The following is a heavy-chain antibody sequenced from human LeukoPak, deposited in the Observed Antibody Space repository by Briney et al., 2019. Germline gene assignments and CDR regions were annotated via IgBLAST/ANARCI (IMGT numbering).Heavy chain of an antibody. V-gene: IGHV3-9*03. CDR2: ISWNSVNI. Sequence: TGGSLRLSCAASGFTLDDYAMHWVRQAPGKGLEWVSGISWNSVNIGYADSVKGRFTISRDNAKNSLYLQMNSLRAEDMALYYCAKGTMIVVAVGVYFDYWGQGTLVTVSS. CDR1: GFTLDDYA. D-gene: IGHD3-22*01. J-gene: IGHJ4*02. CDR3: AKGTMIVVAVGVYFDY.